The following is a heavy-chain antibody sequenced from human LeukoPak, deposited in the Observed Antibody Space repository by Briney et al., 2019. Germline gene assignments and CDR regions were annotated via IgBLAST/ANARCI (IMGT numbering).Heavy chain of an antibody. CDR1: GGSFSGYY. CDR2: INHSGST. D-gene: IGHD2-2*02. Sequence: PSGTLSLTCAVNGGSFSGYYWSWIRQPPGKGLEWIGEINHSGSTNYNPSLKSRVTISVDTSKNQFSLKLSSVTAADTAVYYCAREGRSGYCSSTSCYNDYWGQGTLVTVSS. J-gene: IGHJ4*02. V-gene: IGHV4-34*01. CDR3: AREGRSGYCSSTSCYNDY.